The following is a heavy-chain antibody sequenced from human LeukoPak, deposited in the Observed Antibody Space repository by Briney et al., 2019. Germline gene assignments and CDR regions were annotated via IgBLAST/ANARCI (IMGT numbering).Heavy chain of an antibody. CDR1: GGSTSSDY. D-gene: IGHD5-18*01. CDR2: INHSGST. Sequence: SETLSLTCTVSGGSTSSDYWSWIRQPPGKGLEWIGEINHSGSTNYNPSLKSRVTISVDTSKNQFSLKLSSVTAADTAVYYCARSKQYSYGAVSWGQGTLVTVSS. CDR3: ARSKQYSYGAVS. J-gene: IGHJ5*02. V-gene: IGHV4-34*01.